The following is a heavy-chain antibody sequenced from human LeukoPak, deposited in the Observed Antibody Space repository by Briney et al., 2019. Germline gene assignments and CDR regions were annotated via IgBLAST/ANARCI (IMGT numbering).Heavy chain of an antibody. CDR3: ARGPWYSSSWYTPHYYYYYGMDV. J-gene: IGHJ6*02. CDR2: INTNTGNP. D-gene: IGHD6-13*01. V-gene: IGHV7-4-1*02. Sequence: ASVKVSCKASGYTFTSYAMNWVRQAPGQGLEWMGWINTNTGNPTYAQGFTGRFVFSLDTSVSTAYLQISSLKAEDTAVYYCARGPWYSSSWYTPHYYYYYGMDVWGQGTTVTVSS. CDR1: GYTFTSYA.